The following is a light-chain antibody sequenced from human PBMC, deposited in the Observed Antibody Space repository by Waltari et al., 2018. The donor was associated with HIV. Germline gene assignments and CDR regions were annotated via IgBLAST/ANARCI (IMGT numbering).Light chain of an antibody. CDR3: QQANNFPHT. CDR1: QSINGD. CDR2: GTF. J-gene: IGKJ2*01. V-gene: IGKV1-12*01. Sequence: DIEMTQAPSSISASLGDRVIITCRASQSINGDLAWYQVKPGQAPRLLIYGTFRLESGVPSRFSGSGSDTNFTLTIRCLQFEDFASYFCQQANNFPHTFGQGTTLELK.